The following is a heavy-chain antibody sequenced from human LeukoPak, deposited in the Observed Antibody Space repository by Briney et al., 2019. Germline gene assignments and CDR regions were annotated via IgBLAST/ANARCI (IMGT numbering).Heavy chain of an antibody. V-gene: IGHV3-30-3*01. J-gene: IGHJ4*02. D-gene: IGHD5-24*01. CDR1: GFTFSSYA. Sequence: GGSLRLSCAASGFTFSSYAMHWVRQAPGKGLEWVAVISYDGSNKYYADSVKGRFTISRDNSKNTLYLQMNSLRAEDTAVYYCARDLAPGDYNYPDYWGQGTLVTVSS. CDR3: ARDLAPGDYNYPDY. CDR2: ISYDGSNK.